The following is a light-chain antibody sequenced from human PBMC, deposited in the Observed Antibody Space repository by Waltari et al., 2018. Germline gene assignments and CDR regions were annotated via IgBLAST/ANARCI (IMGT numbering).Light chain of an antibody. V-gene: IGKV1-5*03. Sequence: DIQMTQSPSTLSASVGDRVTITCRASQSISRWFAWYQQKPWKAPKLLIYKASSLESWVPSRFSGSGSGTEFTLTISSLQPDDFATYYCQQYNSYPLTFGGGTKVEIK. CDR1: QSISRW. J-gene: IGKJ4*01. CDR2: KAS. CDR3: QQYNSYPLT.